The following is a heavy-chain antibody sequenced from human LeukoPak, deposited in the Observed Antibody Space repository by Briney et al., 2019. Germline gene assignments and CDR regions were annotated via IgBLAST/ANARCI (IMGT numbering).Heavy chain of an antibody. D-gene: IGHD3-10*01. CDR3: ARSTTIIGGFDY. CDR2: IYSGDADT. CDR1: GYSFTSYW. V-gene: IGHV5-51*01. J-gene: IGHJ4*02. Sequence: GESLKISCKGSGYSFTSYWIGWVRQMPGKGLEWLGIIYSGDADTRYSPSFQGQVTISADRSISTAYLQWSSLKASDTAMYYCARSTTIIGGFDYWGQGTLVIASS.